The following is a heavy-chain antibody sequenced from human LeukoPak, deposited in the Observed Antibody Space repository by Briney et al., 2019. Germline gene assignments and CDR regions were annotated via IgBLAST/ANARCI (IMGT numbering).Heavy chain of an antibody. CDR2: ISGSGGST. Sequence: GGSLRLSCATSGFTFSNFPMTWIRQAPGKGLEWVSAISGSGGSTYYADSVEGRFTISRDNSKNTLYLQMNSLRAEDTAVYYCAKDRGYWGQGTLVTVSS. CDR3: AKDRGY. CDR1: GFTFSNFP. V-gene: IGHV3-23*01. J-gene: IGHJ4*02.